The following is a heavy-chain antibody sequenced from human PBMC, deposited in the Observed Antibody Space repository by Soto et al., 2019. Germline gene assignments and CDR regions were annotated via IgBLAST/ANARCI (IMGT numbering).Heavy chain of an antibody. J-gene: IGHJ4*02. V-gene: IGHV4-39*02. Sequence: LSLTCSVSGDSVTSDTYYWGWIRQPPGRGLEWIGYFFYSENTYYNPSLKSRVTISVDSSENHFSLNLNSVTAADSAIYYCVRGRGYSTGYFDYWGQGSQVTVSS. CDR3: VRGRGYSTGYFDY. CDR2: FFYSENT. CDR1: GDSVTSDTYY. D-gene: IGHD3-3*01.